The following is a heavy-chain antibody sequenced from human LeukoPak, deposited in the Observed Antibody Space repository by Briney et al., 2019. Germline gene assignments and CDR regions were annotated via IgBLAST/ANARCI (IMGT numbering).Heavy chain of an antibody. CDR2: ISSSSSTI. CDR1: GFTFSSYS. Sequence: GGSLRLSCAASGFTFSSYSMNWVRQAPGKGLEWVSYISSSSSTIYYADSVKGRYTISRDNSKNTLYLQMNSLRAEDTAVYYCAKGRQQSSSYYYYYMDVWGKGTTVTVSS. CDR3: AKGRQQSSSYYYYYMDV. D-gene: IGHD6-6*01. V-gene: IGHV3-48*01. J-gene: IGHJ6*03.